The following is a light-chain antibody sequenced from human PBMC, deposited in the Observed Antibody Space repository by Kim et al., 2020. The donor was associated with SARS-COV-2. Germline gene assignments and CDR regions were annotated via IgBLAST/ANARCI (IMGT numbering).Light chain of an antibody. J-gene: IGLJ1*01. CDR3: SSYTRSTTLV. CDR2: GVS. V-gene: IGLV2-14*03. CDR1: SSDVGAYSY. Sequence: GQSITISCTGTSSDVGAYSYVSWYQQHPGKAPKLMIYGVSNRPSGVSDRFSGSKSGNTASLTISGLQAEDEADYYCSSYTRSTTLVFGTGTKVTVL.